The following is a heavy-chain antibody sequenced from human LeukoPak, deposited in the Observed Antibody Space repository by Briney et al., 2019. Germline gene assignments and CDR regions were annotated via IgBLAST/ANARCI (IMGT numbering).Heavy chain of an antibody. V-gene: IGHV4-39*01. CDR2: IYYSGST. D-gene: IGHD3-16*02. J-gene: IGHJ4*02. CDR1: GGSISISSYY. CDR3: ARHNGYDYVWGSYRLLDFDY. Sequence: PSETLSLTCTVSGGSISISSYYWGWIRQPPGKGLERIGSIYYSGSTYYNPSLKSRVTISVDTSKNQFSLKLSSVTAADTAVYYCARHNGYDYVWGSYRLLDFDYWGQGTLVTVSS.